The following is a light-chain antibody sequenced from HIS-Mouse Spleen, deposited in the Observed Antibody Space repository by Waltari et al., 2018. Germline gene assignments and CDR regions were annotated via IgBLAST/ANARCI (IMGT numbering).Light chain of an antibody. V-gene: IGLV2-8*01. CDR2: EVS. CDR3: SSYAGSNNFNVV. CDR1: SSDVGGYNY. J-gene: IGLJ2*01. Sequence: QSALTQPPSASGSPGQSVTISCTGTSSDVGGYNYVSWYQQHPGKAPQLMIYEVSNRPSGVPDRFSGSKSGNTASLTVSGLQAEDEADYYCSSYAGSNNFNVVFGGGTKLTVL.